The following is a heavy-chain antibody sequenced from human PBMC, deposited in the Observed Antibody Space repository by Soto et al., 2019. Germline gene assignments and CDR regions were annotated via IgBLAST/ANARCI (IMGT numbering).Heavy chain of an antibody. CDR3: AREGGDFVQVPYY. D-gene: IGHD3-3*01. CDR2: IYYNGDT. Sequence: QLQLHESGPGLVKPSETLSLTCSVSGDSIKGGGYFWGWVRQPPGKGLEWIGSIYYNGDTNYNPSLGSRVTMSVDTSKNQFFLDLQSVVAADTAVYFCAREGGDFVQVPYYWGQGTLITVSS. CDR1: GDSIKGGGYF. J-gene: IGHJ4*02. V-gene: IGHV4-39*07.